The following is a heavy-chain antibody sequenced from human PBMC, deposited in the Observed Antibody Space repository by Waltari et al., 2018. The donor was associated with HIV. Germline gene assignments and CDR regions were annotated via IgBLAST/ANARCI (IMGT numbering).Heavy chain of an antibody. CDR2: IYYTGRA. Sequence: QLQLQESGPGLVKPSETLSLTCTVSGGSVSSISYFWGWIRQPPGKGLEWVGRIYYTGRAYYNPSLKSRVTISVDTSKNQFSLKVTSVTAADTAVYYCARHALRVGAAYWNFDLWGRGTLVTVSS. D-gene: IGHD1-26*01. V-gene: IGHV4-39*01. CDR1: GGSVSSISYF. J-gene: IGHJ2*01. CDR3: ARHALRVGAAYWNFDL.